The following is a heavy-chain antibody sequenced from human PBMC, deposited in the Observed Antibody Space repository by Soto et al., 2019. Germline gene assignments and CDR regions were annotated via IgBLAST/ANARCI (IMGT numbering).Heavy chain of an antibody. J-gene: IGHJ4*02. CDR2: LSRSGERT. V-gene: IGHV3-23*01. D-gene: IGHD1-20*01. CDR3: AKSVTGINSPFDY. CDR1: GFTLSNYD. Sequence: PGGSLRLSCAASGFTLSNYDMSWVRKAPGRGPEWVSTLSRSGERTYYADSVKGRFTISRDNSENTLYLQLNSLRAEDTAVYYCAKSVTGINSPFDYWGQGTLVTVSS.